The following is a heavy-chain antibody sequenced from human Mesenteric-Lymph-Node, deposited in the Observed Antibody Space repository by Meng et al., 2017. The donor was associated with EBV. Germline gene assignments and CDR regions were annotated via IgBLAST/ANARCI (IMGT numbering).Heavy chain of an antibody. CDR1: GGSISSRSYF. J-gene: IGHJ4*02. CDR2: IYYSGST. D-gene: IGHD4-17*01. CDR3: ARVVLAATVYFFDY. V-gene: IGHV4-39*01. Sequence: LRRPSAGHGPFMPSETLSPTGTASGGSISSRSYFWGWIRQPPGKGLEWIGSIYYSGSTYYNPSLKSRVTMSVDTSKNQFSLKLSSVTAADTAVYYCARVVLAATVYFFDYWGQGTLVTVSS.